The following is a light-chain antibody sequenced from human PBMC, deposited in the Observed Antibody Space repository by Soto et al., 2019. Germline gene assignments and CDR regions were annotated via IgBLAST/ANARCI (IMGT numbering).Light chain of an antibody. CDR1: QNVSTF. CDR3: QQHSHWPPWT. V-gene: IGKV3-11*01. Sequence: EVVLTQSPATLSLSPGERATLSCRASQNVSTFLDWYQQKPGKAPRLLIYGASNRATGIPARFSGSGSGTDLTLTISGLEPEDFAVYYCQQHSHWPPWTFGQGTRVEIQ. CDR2: GAS. J-gene: IGKJ1*01.